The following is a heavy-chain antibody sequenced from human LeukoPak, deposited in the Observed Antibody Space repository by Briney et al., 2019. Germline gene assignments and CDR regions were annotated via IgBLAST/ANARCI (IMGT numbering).Heavy chain of an antibody. CDR2: ISASGSSI. D-gene: IGHD3-10*01. CDR3: ATDYHGSGTFDY. V-gene: IGHV3-11*01. J-gene: IGHJ4*02. CDR1: GFTFGDYY. Sequence: PGGSLRLSCAASGFTFGDYYMSWFRQTPGKGLEWLSYISASGSSISYADSVKGRFTISRDNAKNSLDLQMSSLTSEDTAVYFCATDYHGSGTFDYWGQGTLVTVSS.